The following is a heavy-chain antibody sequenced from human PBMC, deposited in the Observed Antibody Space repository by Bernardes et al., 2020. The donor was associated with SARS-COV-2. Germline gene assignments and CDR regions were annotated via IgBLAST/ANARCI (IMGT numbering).Heavy chain of an antibody. J-gene: IGHJ4*02. Sequence: SVKVSCKASGGTFSSYAISWVRQAPGQGLEWMGGIIPIFGTANYAQKFQVRVTITADESTSTAYMELSILRSEDTAVYYFASSAALGYFDYWGQGTLVTVSS. D-gene: IGHD6-13*01. V-gene: IGHV1-69*13. CDR3: ASSAALGYFDY. CDR1: GGTFSSYA. CDR2: IIPIFGTA.